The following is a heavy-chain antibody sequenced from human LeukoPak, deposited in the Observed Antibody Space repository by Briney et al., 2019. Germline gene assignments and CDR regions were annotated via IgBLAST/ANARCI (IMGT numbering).Heavy chain of an antibody. D-gene: IGHD4-17*01. V-gene: IGHV4-59*01. J-gene: IGHJ3*02. CDR2: IYYSGST. CDR3: ARVDDYGDVDAFDI. Sequence: PSETLPLTCTVSGGSISSYYWSWIRQPPGKGLEWIGYIYYSGSTNYNPSLKSRVTISVDTSKNQFSLKLSSVTAADTAVYYCARVDDYGDVDAFDIWGQGTMVTVSS. CDR1: GGSISSYY.